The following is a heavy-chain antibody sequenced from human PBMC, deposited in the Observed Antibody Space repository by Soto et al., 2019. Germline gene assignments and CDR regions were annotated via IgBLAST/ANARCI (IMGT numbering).Heavy chain of an antibody. Sequence: VGSLRLSCAASGFTFSSYGMHWVRQAPGKGLEWVAVISYDGSNKYYADSVKGRFTISRDNSKNTLYLQMNSLRAEDTAVYYCAKPRYDSSGYYSGSDYWGQGTLVTVSS. CDR3: AKPRYDSSGYYSGSDY. D-gene: IGHD3-22*01. CDR1: GFTFSSYG. J-gene: IGHJ4*02. CDR2: ISYDGSNK. V-gene: IGHV3-30*18.